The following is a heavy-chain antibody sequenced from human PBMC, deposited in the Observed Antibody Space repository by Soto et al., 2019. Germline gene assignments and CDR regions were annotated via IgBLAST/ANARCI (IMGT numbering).Heavy chain of an antibody. CDR1: GFTFSSYS. CDR3: ARTGDQTWRQLTLILDY. Sequence: QPGGSLRLSCAASGFTFSSYSMNWVRQAPGKGLEWVSYISSNSSTIYYADSVKGRFTISRDNAKNSLYLQMNSLRDEDTAVYYCARTGDQTWRQLTLILDYWGQGTLVTVSS. D-gene: IGHD5-18*01. V-gene: IGHV3-48*02. CDR2: ISSNSSTI. J-gene: IGHJ4*02.